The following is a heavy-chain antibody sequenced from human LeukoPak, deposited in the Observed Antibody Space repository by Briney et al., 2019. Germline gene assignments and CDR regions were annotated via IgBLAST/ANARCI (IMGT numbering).Heavy chain of an antibody. CDR3: ARGGGYGDLIPFDY. D-gene: IGHD4-17*01. CDR2: INGVNANT. V-gene: IGHV1-3*01. Sequence: ASVKVSCKASGYTFTTYAMHWVRQAPGQMLEWMGWINGVNANTRYSQKLQGRATITWDTAASTAYVELSSLRSEDTAVYHCARGGGYGDLIPFDYWGQGTLVTVSS. J-gene: IGHJ4*02. CDR1: GYTFTTYA.